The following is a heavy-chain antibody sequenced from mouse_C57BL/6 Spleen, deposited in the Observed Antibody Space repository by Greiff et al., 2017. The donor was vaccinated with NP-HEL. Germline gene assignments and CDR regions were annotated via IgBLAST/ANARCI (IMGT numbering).Heavy chain of an antibody. CDR2: IRNKANNHAT. CDR3: TSQITTVVATDY. V-gene: IGHV6-6*01. J-gene: IGHJ2*01. D-gene: IGHD1-1*01. Sequence: EVKLEESGGGLVQPGGSMKLSCAASGFTFSDAWMDWVRQSPEKGLEWVAEIRNKANNHATYYAESVKGRFTISRDDSKSSVYLQMNSLRAEDTGIYYCTSQITTVVATDYWGQGTTLTVSS. CDR1: GFTFSDAW.